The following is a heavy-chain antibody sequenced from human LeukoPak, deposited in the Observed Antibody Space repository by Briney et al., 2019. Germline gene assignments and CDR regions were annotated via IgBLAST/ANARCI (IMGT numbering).Heavy chain of an antibody. J-gene: IGHJ4*02. Sequence: PGGSLRLSCAASGFTFSSYGMHWVRQAPGKGLEWVAVISYDGSNKYYADSVKGRFTISRDNSKNTLYLQMNSLRAEDTAVYYCAKDQEYQLSPFDYWGQGTLVTVSS. CDR3: AKDQEYQLSPFDY. CDR2: ISYDGSNK. CDR1: GFTFSSYG. V-gene: IGHV3-30*18. D-gene: IGHD2-2*01.